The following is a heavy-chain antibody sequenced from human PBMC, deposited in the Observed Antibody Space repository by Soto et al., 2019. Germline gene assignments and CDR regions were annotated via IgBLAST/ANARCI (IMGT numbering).Heavy chain of an antibody. CDR1: GYTFSGYY. CDR2: INPNSGGT. J-gene: IGHJ5*02. CDR3: ARVPYDILTGYYIGGGFDP. Sequence: ASVKVSCKASGYTFSGYYMHWVRQAPGQGLEWMGWINPNSGGTKFAEKFQGRVTMTRDTSISTAYMELSRLRSDDTAVYYCARVPYDILTGYYIGGGFDPWGQGTLVTVSS. D-gene: IGHD3-9*01. V-gene: IGHV1-2*02.